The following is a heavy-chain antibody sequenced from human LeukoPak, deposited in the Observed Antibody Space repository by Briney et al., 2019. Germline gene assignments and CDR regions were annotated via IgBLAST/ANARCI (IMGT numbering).Heavy chain of an antibody. CDR2: INHSGST. Sequence: SETLSLTCAVYGGSFSGYYWSWIRQPPGKGLEWIGEINHSGSTNYNPSLKSRVTIPVDTSKNQFSLKLSSVTAADTAVYYCATQGCSSTSCYGGWFDPWGQGTLVTVSS. J-gene: IGHJ5*02. CDR1: GGSFSGYY. CDR3: ATQGCSSTSCYGGWFDP. D-gene: IGHD2-2*01. V-gene: IGHV4-34*01.